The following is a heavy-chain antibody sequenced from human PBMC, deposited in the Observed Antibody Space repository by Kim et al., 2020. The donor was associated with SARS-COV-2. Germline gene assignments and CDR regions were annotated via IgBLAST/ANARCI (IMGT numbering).Heavy chain of an antibody. V-gene: IGHV4-59*08. D-gene: IGHD3-22*01. CDR2: IYYNGST. CDR1: GGSISSYY. J-gene: IGHJ1*01. CDR3: ARHGYYYDSSGYDYSHRGFLQH. Sequence: SETLSLTCTVSGGSISSYYWSWIRQPPGKGLEWIGYIYYNGSTNYNPSLKSRVTISVDKSKNQFSLKLSSVTAADTAVYYCARHGYYYDSSGYDYSHRGFLQHWGQGTLVTVSS.